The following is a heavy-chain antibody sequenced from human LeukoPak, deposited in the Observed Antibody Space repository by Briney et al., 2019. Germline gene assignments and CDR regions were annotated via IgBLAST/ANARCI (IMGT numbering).Heavy chain of an antibody. CDR2: IYSGGST. V-gene: IGHV3-66*04. CDR3: ARQYSSGWYGY. D-gene: IGHD6-19*01. J-gene: IGHJ4*02. CDR1: GFTVSSNY. Sequence: PGGSLRLSCAASGFTVSSNYMSWVRQAPGKGLEWVSVIYSGGSTYYADSVKGRFTISRDNSKNTLYLRMNSLRAEDTAVYYCARQYSSGWYGYWGQGTLVTVSS.